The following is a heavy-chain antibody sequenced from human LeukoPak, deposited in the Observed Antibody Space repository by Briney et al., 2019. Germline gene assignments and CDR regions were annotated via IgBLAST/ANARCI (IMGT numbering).Heavy chain of an antibody. V-gene: IGHV3-15*05. Sequence: GGSLRLSCATSGFDFSDAWMSWVRQAPGKGLEWVGRIKRKTHGGTTQYGAPVKGRFAISRDDSKNTLYLQMNSLTTEDTGVYFCTTEVVVTSYFDFWGHGALVTVSP. J-gene: IGHJ4*01. CDR3: TTEVVVTSYFDF. CDR2: IKRKTHGGTT. CDR1: GFDFSDAW. D-gene: IGHD2-21*02.